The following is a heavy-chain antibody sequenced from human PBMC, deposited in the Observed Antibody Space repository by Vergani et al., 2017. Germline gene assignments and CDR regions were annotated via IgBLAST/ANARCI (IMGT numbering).Heavy chain of an antibody. V-gene: IGHV4-4*07. CDR3: ARHSSGWGYWYFDL. Sequence: QVQLQESGPGLVKPSETLSLTCTVSGGSISSYYWSWIRQPAGKGLEWIGRIYTSGSTYYNPSLKSRVTISVDTSKKHFSLRLSSVTAADTAVYYCARHSSGWGYWYFDLWGRGTLVTVSS. CDR2: IYTSGST. D-gene: IGHD6-19*01. J-gene: IGHJ2*01. CDR1: GGSISSYY.